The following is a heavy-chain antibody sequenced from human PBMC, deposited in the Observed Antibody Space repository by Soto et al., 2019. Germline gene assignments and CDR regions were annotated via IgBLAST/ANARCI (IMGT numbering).Heavy chain of an antibody. Sequence: ASVKVSCKASGYTFTSYGISWVRQAPGQGLEWMGWISAYNGNTNYAQKLQGRVTMTTDTSTSTAYMELSSLRSEDTAVYYCARGRPQLYYDFWSGYYGRDAFDIWGQGTMVTVSS. J-gene: IGHJ3*02. CDR3: ARGRPQLYYDFWSGYYGRDAFDI. CDR2: ISAYNGNT. V-gene: IGHV1-18*01. CDR1: GYTFTSYG. D-gene: IGHD3-3*01.